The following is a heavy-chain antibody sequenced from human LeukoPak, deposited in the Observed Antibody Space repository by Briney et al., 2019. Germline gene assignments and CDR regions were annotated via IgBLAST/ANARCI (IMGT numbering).Heavy chain of an antibody. CDR2: IYYSGST. D-gene: IGHD6-13*01. J-gene: IGHJ5*02. V-gene: IGHV4-39*01. CDR3: ARLIIAAAGPGRWFDP. Sequence: SETLSLTCTVSGGSISRSNYYWGWIRQPPGKGLEWIGSIYYSGSTFYNPSLKSRVTMSVDTSKNQFSLNLSSVTAADTAVYYCARLIIAAAGPGRWFDPWGQGTLVTVSS. CDR1: GGSISRSNYY.